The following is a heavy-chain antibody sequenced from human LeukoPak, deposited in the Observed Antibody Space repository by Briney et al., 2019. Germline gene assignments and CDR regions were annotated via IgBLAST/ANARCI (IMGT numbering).Heavy chain of an antibody. CDR3: ARSDCSSTSCYLRTAGWFDP. Sequence: ASVKVSCKASGYTFTSYDINWVRQATGQGLEWMGWMNPNSGNTGYAQKFQGRVTMTRNTSISTAYMELSSLRSEDTAVYYCARSDCSSTSCYLRTAGWFDPWGQGTLVTVSS. J-gene: IGHJ5*02. CDR1: GYTFTSYD. CDR2: MNPNSGNT. V-gene: IGHV1-8*01. D-gene: IGHD2-2*01.